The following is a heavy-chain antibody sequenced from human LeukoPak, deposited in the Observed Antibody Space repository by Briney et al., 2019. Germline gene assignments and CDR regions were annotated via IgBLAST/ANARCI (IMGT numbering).Heavy chain of an antibody. J-gene: IGHJ5*02. V-gene: IGHV4-38-2*02. CDR1: GYSISSGYY. CDR2: IYNSGST. D-gene: IGHD5-24*01. Sequence: SETLSLTCTVSGYSISSGYYWGWIRQPPGKGLEWIGNIYNSGSTYYNPSLKSRVTISVDTSKNQFSLKLSSVTAADTAVYYCARFFGLGWLQLGRWFDPWGQGTLVTVSS. CDR3: ARFFGLGWLQLGRWFDP.